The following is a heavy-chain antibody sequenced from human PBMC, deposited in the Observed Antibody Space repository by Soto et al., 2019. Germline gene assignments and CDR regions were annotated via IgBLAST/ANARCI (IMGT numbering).Heavy chain of an antibody. J-gene: IGHJ6*02. Sequence: ASVKVSCKASGYTFTSYGISWVRQAPGQGLEWMGWISAYNGNTNYAQKLQGRVTMTTDTSTSKAYMELRSLRSDDTAVYYCARDRNGDPSRLYDYYYYGMDVWGQGTTVTVSS. CDR3: ARDRNGDPSRLYDYYYYGMDV. CDR2: ISAYNGNT. V-gene: IGHV1-18*04. CDR1: GYTFTSYG. D-gene: IGHD4-17*01.